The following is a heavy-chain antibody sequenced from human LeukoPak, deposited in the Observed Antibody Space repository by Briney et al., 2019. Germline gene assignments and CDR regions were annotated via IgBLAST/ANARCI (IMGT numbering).Heavy chain of an antibody. CDR1: GGTFSSYA. J-gene: IGHJ3*02. CDR2: IIPIFGTA. CDR3: AGKLYYDSSGYYFAAFDI. D-gene: IGHD3-22*01. Sequence: SVTVSCKASGGTFSSYAISWVRQAPGQGLEWMGGIIPIFGTANYAQKFQGRVTITADESTSTAYMELSSLRSEDTAVYYCAGKLYYDSSGYYFAAFDIWGQGTMVTVSS. V-gene: IGHV1-69*01.